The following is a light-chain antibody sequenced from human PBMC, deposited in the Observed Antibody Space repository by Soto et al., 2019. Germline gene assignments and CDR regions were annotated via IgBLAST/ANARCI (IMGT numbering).Light chain of an antibody. CDR3: LQDYNFPWT. J-gene: IGKJ1*01. V-gene: IGKV1-6*01. Sequence: AVQMTQSPSSLSASVGDRVTITCRASQYIRNGLGWFQQKPGKAPELLSHAASSLQSGVPSRFSGSASGTDFNLTISSLQPEYFASYYFLQDYNFPWTFGQGTKVEIK. CDR2: AAS. CDR1: QYIRNG.